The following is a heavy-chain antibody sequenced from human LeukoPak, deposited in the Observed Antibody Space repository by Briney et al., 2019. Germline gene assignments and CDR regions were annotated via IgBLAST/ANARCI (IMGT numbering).Heavy chain of an antibody. V-gene: IGHV1-2*02. CDR3: ARATDISSWYLAY. Sequence: ASVKVSCKASGYTFTGYYMHWVRQAPGQEFEWMGWLSPNSGDTKFAQKFQGRVTMTRDTSISTAYMELSNLRSDGTAVYYCARATDISSWYLAYWGQGTLVTVSS. CDR2: LSPNSGDT. D-gene: IGHD6-13*01. CDR1: GYTFTGYY. J-gene: IGHJ4*02.